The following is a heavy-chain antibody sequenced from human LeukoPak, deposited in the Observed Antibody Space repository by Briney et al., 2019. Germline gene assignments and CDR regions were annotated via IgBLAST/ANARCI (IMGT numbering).Heavy chain of an antibody. D-gene: IGHD3-10*01. CDR3: ARTDYYGSGPFDYGMDV. J-gene: IGHJ6*02. V-gene: IGHV1-69*13. Sequence: GASVKVSCKASGGTFSSYAISWVRQAPGQGLEWMGGIIPIFGTANYAQKFQGRVTITADESTSTAYMELSSLRSEDTAVYYCARTDYYGSGPFDYGMDVWGQGTTVTVS. CDR2: IIPIFGTA. CDR1: GGTFSSYA.